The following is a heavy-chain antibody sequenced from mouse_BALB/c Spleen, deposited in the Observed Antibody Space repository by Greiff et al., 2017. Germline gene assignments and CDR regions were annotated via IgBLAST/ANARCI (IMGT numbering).Heavy chain of an antibody. D-gene: IGHD1-2*01. J-gene: IGHJ3*01. CDR1: SYTFTDYA. CDR2: ISTYYGNT. CDR3: ARSSTATSSWFAY. V-gene: IGHV1-67*01. Sequence: QVQLQQSGPELVRPGVSVKISCKGSSYTFTDYAMHWVKQSHAKSLEWIGVISTYYGNTNYNQKFKGKATMTVDKSSSTAYMELARLTSEDSAVYYCARSSTATSSWFAYWGQGTLVTVSA.